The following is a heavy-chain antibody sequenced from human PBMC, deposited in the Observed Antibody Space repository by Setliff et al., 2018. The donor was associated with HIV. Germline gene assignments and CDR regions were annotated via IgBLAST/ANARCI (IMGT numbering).Heavy chain of an antibody. V-gene: IGHV1-2*06. Sequence: ASVKVSCKASGYTFTSYYLHWLRQAPGQGLEWMGRVDPEDGETIYAEKFQGRVTITADTSISTAYMELSRLRSDGTAVYYCARIGSGSYPYDYWGQGTLVTVSS. D-gene: IGHD3-10*01. CDR1: GYTFTSYY. J-gene: IGHJ4*02. CDR2: VDPEDGET. CDR3: ARIGSGSYPYDY.